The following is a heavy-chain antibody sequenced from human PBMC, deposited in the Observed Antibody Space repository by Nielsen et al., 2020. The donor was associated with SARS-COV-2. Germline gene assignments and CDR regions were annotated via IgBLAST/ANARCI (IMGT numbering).Heavy chain of an antibody. CDR3: ARDTINDGLDV. D-gene: IGHD5-24*01. CDR1: GFTFSTYD. J-gene: IGHJ6*02. CDR2: IGTTGDT. Sequence: GGSLRLSCAASGFTFSTYDMHWVRQAPGKGLEWVSVIGTTGDTYYSGFVKGRFTVSRENAKSSFYLQMNSPRAGDTAVYYCARDTINDGLDVWGQGTTVTVSS. V-gene: IGHV3-13*01.